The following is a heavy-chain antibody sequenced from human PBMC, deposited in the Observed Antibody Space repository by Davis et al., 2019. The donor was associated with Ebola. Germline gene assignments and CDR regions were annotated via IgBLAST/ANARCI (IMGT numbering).Heavy chain of an antibody. CDR3: ARQESLYGWSDY. CDR2: IYAGDSDS. D-gene: IGHD6-19*01. CDR1: GYGFADYW. J-gene: IGHJ4*02. Sequence: GESLKISCKGSGYGFADYWIAWVRPTPGKGLEWMGIIYAGDSDSSYSPSFEGQVTISVDRSITTTYLQWRSLRASDTAIYYCARQESLYGWSDYWGQGTLVTVSS. V-gene: IGHV5-51*01.